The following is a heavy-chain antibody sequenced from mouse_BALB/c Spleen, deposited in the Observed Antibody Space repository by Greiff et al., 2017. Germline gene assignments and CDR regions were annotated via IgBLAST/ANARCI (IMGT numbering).Heavy chain of an antibody. CDR1: GYTFTSYW. CDR3: ASFGKDD. J-gene: IGHJ2*01. Sequence: QVQLQQPGAELVKPGASVKLSCKASGYTFTSYWMHWVKQRPGQGLEWIGVINPSNGRTNYNEKFKSKATLTVDKSSSTDYMQLSSLTSEDSAVYYCASFGKDDWGQGTTLTVSS. D-gene: IGHD2-1*01. V-gene: IGHV1S81*02. CDR2: INPSNGRT.